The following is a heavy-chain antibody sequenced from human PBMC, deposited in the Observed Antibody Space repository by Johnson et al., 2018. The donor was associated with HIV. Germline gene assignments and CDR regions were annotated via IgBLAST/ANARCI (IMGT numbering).Heavy chain of an antibody. J-gene: IGHJ3*02. CDR1: GFTFSDAW. CDR2: ISYDGSNK. Sequence: QVQLVESGGGLVEPGGSLRLSCVASGFTFSDAWMSWVRQAPGKGLEWVAVISYDGSNKYYADSVKGRFIISRDNSKNTLYLQMNSLRAEDTAVYYCARGGSHKMDAFDIWGQGTMVTVSP. CDR3: ARGGSHKMDAFDI. V-gene: IGHV3-30*03. D-gene: IGHD1-26*01.